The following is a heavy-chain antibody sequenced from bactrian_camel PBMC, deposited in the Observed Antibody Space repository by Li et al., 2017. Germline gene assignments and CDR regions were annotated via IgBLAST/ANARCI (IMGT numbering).Heavy chain of an antibody. V-gene: IGHV3-3*01. CDR3: AARIALGSRACATDLRFGF. D-gene: IGHD2*01. CDR1: GDTGSSFC. CDR2: IRTTTSST. Sequence: HVQLVESGGGSVQVGGSLTLSCAISGDTGSSFCMAWFRKAPGKEREPVATIRTTTSSTHYSTSVKGRFTISQDNAKSTVTLQMNSLKPEDTAMYYCAARIALGSRACATDLRFGFWGQGTQVTVS. J-gene: IGHJ4*01.